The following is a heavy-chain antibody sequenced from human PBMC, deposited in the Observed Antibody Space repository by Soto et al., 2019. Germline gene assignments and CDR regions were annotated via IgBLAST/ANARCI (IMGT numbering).Heavy chain of an antibody. D-gene: IGHD3-22*01. Sequence: QVQLQESGPGLVKPSETLSLTCSVSGASISGDYWGWIRQPAGEGLTWIARIYSSGSTNYNPSFGSRVTMSVDASKNQVSLKLTSVTAADSAVYYSVRVGDRSGYSYYFDYWGQGRLVTVSS. J-gene: IGHJ4*02. V-gene: IGHV4-4*07. CDR2: IYSSGST. CDR3: VRVGDRSGYSYYFDY. CDR1: GASISGDY.